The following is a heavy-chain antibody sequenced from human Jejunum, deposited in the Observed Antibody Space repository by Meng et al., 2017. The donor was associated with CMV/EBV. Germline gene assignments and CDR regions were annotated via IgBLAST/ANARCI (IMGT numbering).Heavy chain of an antibody. CDR1: GDSISNYF. CDR3: ARGESRGYYYFDY. CDR2: ISPSGNI. J-gene: IGHJ4*02. V-gene: IGHV4-4*07. Sequence: QVHLQESGPGLGRPSEPLSLPCTVSGDSISNYFWSWIRQPAGKKLEWIGRISPSGNINYIPSLKGRVTMSLDTSNNQIFLNLTSVTAADTALYYCARGESRGYYYFDYWGQGILVTVSS. D-gene: IGHD3-22*01.